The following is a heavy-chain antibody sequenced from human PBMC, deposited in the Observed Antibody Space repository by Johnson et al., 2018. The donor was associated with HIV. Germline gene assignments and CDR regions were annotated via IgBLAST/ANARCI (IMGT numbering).Heavy chain of an antibody. CDR2: ISYDGSNK. J-gene: IGHJ3*02. CDR3: ARVMGATQVMGAFDI. Sequence: QVQLVESGGGVVQPGRSLRLSCAASGFTFSSYAMHWVRQAPGKGLECVAVISYDGSNKYYADSVKGRFTISRDNSKNTLYLQMNSLRAEDTAVYYCARVMGATQVMGAFDIWGQGTMVTVSS. CDR1: GFTFSSYA. V-gene: IGHV3-30*04. D-gene: IGHD1-26*01.